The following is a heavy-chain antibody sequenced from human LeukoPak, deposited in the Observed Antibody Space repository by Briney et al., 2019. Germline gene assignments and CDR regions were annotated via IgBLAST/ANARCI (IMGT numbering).Heavy chain of an antibody. J-gene: IGHJ5*02. CDR3: ARDPSQDTAMPPWFDP. CDR1: GYTFTGHY. V-gene: IGHV1-69*13. Sequence: SVKVSCKASGYTFTGHYIHWVRQAPGQGLEWMGGIIPIFGTANYAQKFQGRVTITADESTSTAYVELSSLRSEDTAVYYCARDPSQDTAMPPWFDPWGQGTLVTVSS. CDR2: IIPIFGTA. D-gene: IGHD5-18*01.